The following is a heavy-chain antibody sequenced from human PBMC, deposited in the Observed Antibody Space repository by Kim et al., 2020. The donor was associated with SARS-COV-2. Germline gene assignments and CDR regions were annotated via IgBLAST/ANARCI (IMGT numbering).Heavy chain of an antibody. D-gene: IGHD5-12*01. CDR1: GFTFSSYA. Sequence: GGSLRLSCAASGFTFSSYAMHWVRQAPGKGLEWVAVICYDGSNKNYADSVKGRFTISRDNAKNTLYLQMNSLRAEDTAVYYCARELNIGHIRCGYVYYYG. J-gene: IGHJ6*01. CDR3: ARELNIGHIRCGYVYYYG. CDR2: ICYDGSNK. V-gene: IGHV3-33*08.